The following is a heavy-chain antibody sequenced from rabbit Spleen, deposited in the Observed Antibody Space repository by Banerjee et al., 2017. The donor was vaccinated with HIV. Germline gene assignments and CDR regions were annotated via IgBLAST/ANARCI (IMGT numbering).Heavy chain of an antibody. J-gene: IGHJ3*01. CDR2: INIVTGRS. Sequence: QEQLEESGGDLVKPEGSLTLTCTASGFSFSSSYYMCWVRQAPGKGLEWIACINIVTGRSVYASWAKGRFTMSRTSSTTVTLQMTSLTAADTATYFYARDLDGVIGWNFGWWGQGTLVTVS. CDR3: ARDLDGVIGWNFGW. CDR1: GFSFSSSYY. D-gene: IGHD4-1*01. V-gene: IGHV1S45*01.